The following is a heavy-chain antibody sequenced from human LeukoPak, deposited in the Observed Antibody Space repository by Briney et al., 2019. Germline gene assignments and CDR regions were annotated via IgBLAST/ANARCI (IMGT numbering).Heavy chain of an antibody. Sequence: TSETLSLTCTVSGGSISSSSYYWGWIRQPPGKGLEWIGSIYYSGSTYYNPSLKSRVTISVDTSKNQFSLKLSSVTAADTAVYYCARAHSSGWYKSWGQGTLVTVSS. CDR2: IYYSGST. V-gene: IGHV4-39*01. CDR1: GGSISSSSYY. J-gene: IGHJ4*02. CDR3: ARAHSSGWYKS. D-gene: IGHD6-19*01.